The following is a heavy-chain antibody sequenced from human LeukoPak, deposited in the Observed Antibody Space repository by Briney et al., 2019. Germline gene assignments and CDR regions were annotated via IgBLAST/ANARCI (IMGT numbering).Heavy chain of an antibody. D-gene: IGHD3-9*01. CDR3: ARADMGPDSFDI. CDR1: GYTFTSYY. CDR2: INPSGGST. J-gene: IGHJ3*02. V-gene: IGHV1-46*01. Sequence: ASVKVSCKASGYTFTSYYMHWVRQAPGQGLEWMGIINPSGGSTSYARKFQGRVTMTRDMSTSTVYMELSSLRSEDTAVYYCARADMGPDSFDIWGQGTMVTVSS.